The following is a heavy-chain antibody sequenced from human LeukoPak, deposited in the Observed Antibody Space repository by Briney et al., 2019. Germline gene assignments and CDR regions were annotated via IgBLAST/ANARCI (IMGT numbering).Heavy chain of an antibody. CDR3: AKDTYRHCSSTSCYSHFDY. D-gene: IGHD2-2*02. V-gene: IGHV3-43D*03. CDR1: GFTFDDYA. J-gene: IGHJ4*02. CDR2: ISWDGGST. Sequence: PGGSLRLSCAASGFTFDDYAMHWVRQAPGKGLEWVSLISWDGGSTYYADSVKGRFTISRDNSKNSLYLQMNSLRAEDTALYYCAKDTYRHCSSTSCYSHFDYWGPGTLVTVSS.